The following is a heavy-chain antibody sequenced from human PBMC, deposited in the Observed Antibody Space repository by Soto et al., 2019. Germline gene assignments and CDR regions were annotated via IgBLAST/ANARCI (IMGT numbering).Heavy chain of an antibody. CDR3: ARDDPSRDGYNSPFDY. CDR2: TYYRSKWYN. V-gene: IGHV6-1*01. CDR1: GGSVSSNSAA. Sequence: SQTLSLTCAISGGSVSSNSAAWNWIRQSPSRGLEWLGRTYYRSKWYNHYAVSVKSRITINPDTSKNQFSLQLNSVTPEDTAVYYCARDDPSRDGYNSPFDYWGQGTLVTVSS. J-gene: IGHJ4*02. D-gene: IGHD5-12*01.